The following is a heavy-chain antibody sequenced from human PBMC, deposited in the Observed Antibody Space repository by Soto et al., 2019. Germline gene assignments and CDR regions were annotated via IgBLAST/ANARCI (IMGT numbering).Heavy chain of an antibody. V-gene: IGHV5-10-1*01. CDR2: IDPSDSYT. Sequence: GESLKISCQGSGYTFTTYWITWVRQMPGRGLEWMGRIDPSDSYTNYSPSFQGHVTISADKSTNTAYLEWRSLKASDSAIYHCASPRQDYGHRAYDYWGRGTLVTVSS. CDR3: ASPRQDYGHRAYDY. J-gene: IGHJ4*02. CDR1: GYTFTTYW. D-gene: IGHD3-10*01.